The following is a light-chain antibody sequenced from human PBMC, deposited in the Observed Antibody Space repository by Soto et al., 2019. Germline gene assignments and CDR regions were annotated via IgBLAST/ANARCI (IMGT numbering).Light chain of an antibody. J-gene: IGLJ3*02. CDR3: ATWDDSLNGLV. V-gene: IGLV2-14*01. Sequence: QSALTQPASVSGSPGQSITISCTGTSSDVGGYNYVSWYQQHPGKAPKLMIYEVSNRPSGVSNRFSGSKSGTSASLAISGLQSEDEADYHCATWDDSLNGLVFGGGTKLTVL. CDR2: EVS. CDR1: SSDVGGYNY.